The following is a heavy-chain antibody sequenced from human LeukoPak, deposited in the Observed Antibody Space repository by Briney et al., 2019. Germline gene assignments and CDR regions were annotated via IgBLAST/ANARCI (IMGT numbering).Heavy chain of an antibody. CDR2: IFPIFGTA. D-gene: IGHD3-10*01. CDR3: ASGPRGVGSDYYYYMDV. CDR1: GGTFSSYA. J-gene: IGHJ6*03. V-gene: IGHV1-69*13. Sequence: SVKVSCKASGGTFSSYAISWVRQAPGQGLKGRRGIFPIFGTANYAQKFQGRVTITADESTSTAYMELSSLRSEDTAVYYCASGPRGVGSDYYYYMDVWGKGTTVTVSS.